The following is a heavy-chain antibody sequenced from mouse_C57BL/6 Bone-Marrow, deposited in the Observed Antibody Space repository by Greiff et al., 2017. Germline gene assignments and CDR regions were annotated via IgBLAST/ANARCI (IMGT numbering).Heavy chain of an antibody. D-gene: IGHD2-3*01. J-gene: IGHJ2*01. CDR2: IHPSDSDT. CDR3: AIHPPMIHFDN. CDR1: GYTFTSSW. Sequence: VQLQQPGAELVKPGASVTVSCKASGYTFTSSWLHWVKQRPGQGLEWIGRIHPSDSDTNYNQKFKGKATLTVDKSSSTAYMQLSSLTSEDSAVYYCAIHPPMIHFDNWGQGTTLTGSS. V-gene: IGHV1-74*01.